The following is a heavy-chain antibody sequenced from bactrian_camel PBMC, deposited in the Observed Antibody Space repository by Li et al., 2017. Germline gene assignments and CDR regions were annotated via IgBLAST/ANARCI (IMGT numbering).Heavy chain of an antibody. CDR1: GYTYGSVC. J-gene: IGHJ4*01. V-gene: IGHV3S1*01. CDR2: IYTDNGLT. D-gene: IGHD1*01. Sequence: QLVESGGGSVQAGGSLRLSCAVSGYTYGSVCVAWFRQAPGKEREGLATIYTDNGLTSYADSVKGRFNISRDNAKNTVYLQMNDLKPEDTAMYYCATDWRGMAWPPHSGDYNYWGQGTQVTVS. CDR3: ATDWRGMAWPPHSGDYNY.